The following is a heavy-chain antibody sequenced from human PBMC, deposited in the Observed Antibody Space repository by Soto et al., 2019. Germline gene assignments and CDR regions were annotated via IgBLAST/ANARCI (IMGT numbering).Heavy chain of an antibody. D-gene: IGHD6-13*01. CDR2: IDPSDSYT. CDR3: ARPGIAAQDHYGMDV. CDR1: GYSFTSYW. J-gene: IGHJ6*02. V-gene: IGHV5-10-1*01. Sequence: PGESLKISCKGSGYSFTSYWISWVRQMPGKGLEWMGRIDPSDSYTNYSPSFQGHVTISADKSISTAYLQWSSLKASDTAMYYCARPGIAAQDHYGMDVWRQRTTVTVSS.